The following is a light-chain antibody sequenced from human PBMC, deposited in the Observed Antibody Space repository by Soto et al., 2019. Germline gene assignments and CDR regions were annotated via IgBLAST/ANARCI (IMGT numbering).Light chain of an antibody. CDR2: EDS. CDR3: CSYAGGSTFV. CDR1: SSDVGSYNL. V-gene: IGLV2-23*01. Sequence: QSALTQPASVSGSPGQSITISCTGTSSDVGSYNLVSWYQQHPGKAPKLMIYEDSKRPSGVSSRFSGSKSGNTASLTISGLQADDEADYHCCSYAGGSTFVFGTGTKLTVL. J-gene: IGLJ1*01.